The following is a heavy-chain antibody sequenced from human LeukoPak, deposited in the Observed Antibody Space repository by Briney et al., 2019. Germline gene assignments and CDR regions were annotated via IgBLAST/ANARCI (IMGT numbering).Heavy chain of an antibody. CDR2: ISAYNGNT. J-gene: IGHJ4*02. D-gene: IGHD3-16*02. CDR1: GYTFTSYG. Sequence: ASVKVSCKASGYTFTSYGISWVRQAPGQGLEWMGWISAYNGNTNYAQKLQGRVTMTTDTSTSTAYMEQRSLRSDDTAVYYCARENYDYVWGSDPPHYFDYWGQGTLVTVSS. CDR3: ARENYDYVWGSDPPHYFDY. V-gene: IGHV1-18*04.